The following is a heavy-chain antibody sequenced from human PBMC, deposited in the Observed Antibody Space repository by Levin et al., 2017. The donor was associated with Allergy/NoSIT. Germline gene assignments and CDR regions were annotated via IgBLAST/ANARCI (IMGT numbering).Heavy chain of an antibody. CDR3: ARDRGRGAGDYYYDYGMDG. D-gene: IGHD6-19*01. CDR1: GFTFSSYG. J-gene: IGHJ6*02. CDR2: IWYDGSNK. Sequence: GESLKISCAASGFTFSSYGMHWVRQAPGKGLEWVAVIWYDGSNKYYADSVKGRFTISRDNSKNTLYLQMNSLRAEDTAVYYCARDRGRGAGDYYYDYGMDGWGQGTTVTVSS. V-gene: IGHV3-33*01.